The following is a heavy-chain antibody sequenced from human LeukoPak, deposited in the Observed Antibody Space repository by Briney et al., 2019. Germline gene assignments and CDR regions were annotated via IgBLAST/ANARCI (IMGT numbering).Heavy chain of an antibody. V-gene: IGHV3-30*18. CDR1: GFTFSSYG. Sequence: GGSLRLSCAASGFTFSSYGMPWVRQAPGKGLEWVAVISYDGSNKYYADSVKGRFTISRDNSKNTLYLQMNSLRAEDTAVYYCAKGRFLEWFPLFDYWGQGTLVTVSS. D-gene: IGHD3-3*01. CDR3: AKGRFLEWFPLFDY. J-gene: IGHJ4*02. CDR2: ISYDGSNK.